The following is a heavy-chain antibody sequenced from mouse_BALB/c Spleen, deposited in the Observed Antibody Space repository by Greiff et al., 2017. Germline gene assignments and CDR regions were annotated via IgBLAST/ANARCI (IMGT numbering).Heavy chain of an antibody. CDR1: GFTFSSFG. J-gene: IGHJ2*01. Sequence: EVMLVESGGGLVQPGGSRKLSCAASGFTFSSFGMHWVRQAPEKGLEWVAYISSGSSTIYYADTVKGRFTISRDNPKNTLFLQMTSLRSEDTAMYYCARYITTATWYCDYWGQGTTLTVSS. V-gene: IGHV5-17*02. CDR2: ISSGSSTI. D-gene: IGHD1-2*01. CDR3: ARYITTATWYCDY.